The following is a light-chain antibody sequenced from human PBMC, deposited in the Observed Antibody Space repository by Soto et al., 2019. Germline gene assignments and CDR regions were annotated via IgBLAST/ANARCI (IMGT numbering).Light chain of an antibody. CDR3: SSYTSSSLLVV. V-gene: IGLV2-14*02. Sequence: QSVLTQPASVSGSPGQSITISCTGTSSNVGSYNFVSWYRQYAGKAPELIIYEVSQRPSTFFNRFSGSKSGNTASLTVSGLQSDDEADYYCSSYTSSSLLVVFGGGTKLTVL. J-gene: IGLJ2*01. CDR1: SSNVGSYNF. CDR2: EVS.